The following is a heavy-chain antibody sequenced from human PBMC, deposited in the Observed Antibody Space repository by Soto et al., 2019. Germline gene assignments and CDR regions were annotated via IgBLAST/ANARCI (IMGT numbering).Heavy chain of an antibody. V-gene: IGHV6-1*01. CDR2: TYYRSKWYN. CDR3: ARGLYGYSSSWYGTNYYYYYMDV. CDR1: GDSVSSNSAA. D-gene: IGHD6-13*01. Sequence: SQTLSLTCAISGDSVSSNSAAWNWIRQSPSRGLEWLGRTYYRSKWYNDYAVSVKSRITINPDTSKNQFSLQLNSVTPEDTAVYYCARGLYGYSSSWYGTNYYYYYMDVWGKGTTVTVSS. J-gene: IGHJ6*03.